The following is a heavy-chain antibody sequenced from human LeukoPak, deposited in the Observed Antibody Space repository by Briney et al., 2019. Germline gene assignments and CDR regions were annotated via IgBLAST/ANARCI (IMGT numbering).Heavy chain of an antibody. J-gene: IGHJ4*02. D-gene: IGHD5-18*01. CDR3: AKDQVDTAMAERFDY. V-gene: IGHV3-23*01. CDR2: ISGSGGST. Sequence: PGGSLRLSCAASGFTFSSYAMSWVRQAPGEGLEWVSTISGSGGSTYYADSVKGRFTISRDNSKNTLYLQMNSLRAEDRAVYYCAKDQVDTAMAERFDYWGQGTLVAVSS. CDR1: GFTFSSYA.